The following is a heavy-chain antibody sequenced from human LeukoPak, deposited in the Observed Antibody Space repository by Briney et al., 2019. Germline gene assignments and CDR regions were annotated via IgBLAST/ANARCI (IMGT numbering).Heavy chain of an antibody. D-gene: IGHD6-13*01. CDR3: ARDRSSSWYSAPAVGCWFDP. Sequence: GGSLRLSCAASGFTFSSYGMHWVRQAPGKGLEWVAVIWYDGSNKYYADSVKGRFTISRDNSKNTLYLQMNSLRAEDTAVYYCARDRSSSWYSAPAVGCWFDPWGQGTLVTVSS. V-gene: IGHV3-33*01. J-gene: IGHJ5*02. CDR1: GFTFSSYG. CDR2: IWYDGSNK.